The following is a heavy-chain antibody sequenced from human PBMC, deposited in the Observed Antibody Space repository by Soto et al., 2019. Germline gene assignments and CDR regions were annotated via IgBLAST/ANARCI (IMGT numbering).Heavy chain of an antibody. CDR3: AKTPPKIPTPFDY. V-gene: IGHV4-4*07. CDR2: IYMSGIT. CDR1: GGSMSSYY. J-gene: IGHJ4*02. Sequence: QVQLQESGPGLVKPSETLSLTCTVSGGSMSSYYWSYIRQPAGKGLEWIGRIYMSGITDYNPPLKSRVTMSVDTSQNQFPRNLSSVPAADTAVYYCAKTPPKIPTPFDYWGQETLVTVPS.